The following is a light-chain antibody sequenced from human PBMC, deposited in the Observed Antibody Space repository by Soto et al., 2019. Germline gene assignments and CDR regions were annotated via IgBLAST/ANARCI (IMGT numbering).Light chain of an antibody. Sequence: DIQMTQSPSSLSASVGGRVTIACRASQTVSKFVNWYQQKPGKVPALLIFTTSNLHSGAPSRFSGSGSVTEFTLTINDPQPEDFATYYCQQTSALPRTFAQGTKVE. J-gene: IGKJ1*01. CDR3: QQTSALPRT. CDR1: QTVSKF. V-gene: IGKV1-39*01. CDR2: TTS.